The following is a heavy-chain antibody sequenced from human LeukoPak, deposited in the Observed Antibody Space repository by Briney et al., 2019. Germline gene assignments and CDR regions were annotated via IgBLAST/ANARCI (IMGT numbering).Heavy chain of an antibody. D-gene: IGHD1-26*01. V-gene: IGHV4-39*01. J-gene: IGHJ4*02. CDR3: AKGVGGATYYFDY. CDR2: IYYSGST. Sequence: SETLSLTCTVSGGSISSSSYYWGWIRQPPGKGLERIGSIYYSGSTYYNPSLKSRVTISVDTSKNQFSLKLSSVTAADTAVYYCAKGVGGATYYFDYWGQGTLVTVSS. CDR1: GGSISSSSYY.